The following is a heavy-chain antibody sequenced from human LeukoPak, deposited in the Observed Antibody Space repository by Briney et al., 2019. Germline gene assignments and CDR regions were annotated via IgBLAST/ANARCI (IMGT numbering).Heavy chain of an antibody. V-gene: IGHV3-66*01. CDR2: IYSGGST. D-gene: IGHD2/OR15-2a*01. CDR3: ARAPPGYSTPDY. CDR1: GFSVSTNY. Sequence: GGSLRLSCAASGFSVSTNYMSWVRQAPGKGLEWVSVIYSGGSTYYADSVKGRFTISRDNAKNSLYLQMNSLRAEDTAVYYCARAPPGYSTPDYWGQGTLVTVSS. J-gene: IGHJ4*02.